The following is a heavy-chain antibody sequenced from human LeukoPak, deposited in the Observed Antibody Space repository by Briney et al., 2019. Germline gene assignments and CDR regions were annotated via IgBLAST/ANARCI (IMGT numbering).Heavy chain of an antibody. D-gene: IGHD1-26*01. J-gene: IGHJ5*02. V-gene: IGHV3-23*01. CDR3: AKDYEPLVGVHRWGDWFDP. CDR2: ISGSGGST. CDR1: GFTFSSYG. Sequence: PGGSLRLSCAASGFTFSSYGMNWVRQAPGKGLEWVSTISGSGGSTYYADSVKGRFTISRDSSKNTLYLQMDSLRAEDTAVYYCAKDYEPLVGVHRWGDWFDPWGQGTLVTVSS.